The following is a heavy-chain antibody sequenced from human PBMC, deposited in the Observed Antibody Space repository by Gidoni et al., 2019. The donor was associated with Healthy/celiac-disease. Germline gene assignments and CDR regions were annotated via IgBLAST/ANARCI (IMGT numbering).Heavy chain of an antibody. CDR1: GSSISSGYY. D-gene: IGHD1-7*01. CDR2: IYHCGST. V-gene: IGHV4-38-2*02. J-gene: IGHJ6*02. Sequence: QVPLQESGPGLLTPSGTLSLPCTVSGSSISSGYYWGWSRQPPGKGREWIVSIYHCGSTYYNPSLKGRVTISVDTYKNQYTLKLSSVTAADTAVYYCEREWTGTTFYYYYGMDVWGQGTTVTVSS. CDR3: EREWTGTTFYYYYGMDV.